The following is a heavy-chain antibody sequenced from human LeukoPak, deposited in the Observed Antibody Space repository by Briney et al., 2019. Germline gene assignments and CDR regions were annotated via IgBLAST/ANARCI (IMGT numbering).Heavy chain of an antibody. V-gene: IGHV4-59*01. J-gene: IGHJ4*02. CDR2: IYHRDNT. CDR3: AGTHYDFWSAYLDS. Sequence: LETLSLTCTVSGASINYNYWSWVRQPPGKGLEWIGYIYHRDNTNYNPSLESRVTISLDTSRSQFSLKLRSVTAADTAVYYCAGTHYDFWSAYLDSWGQGTLVTVSS. D-gene: IGHD3-3*01. CDR1: GASINYNY.